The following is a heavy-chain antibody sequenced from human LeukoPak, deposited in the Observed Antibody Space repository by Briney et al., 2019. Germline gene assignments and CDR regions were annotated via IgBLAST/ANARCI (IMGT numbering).Heavy chain of an antibody. CDR2: ISASDGSP. CDR1: GFTFSSYW. J-gene: IGHJ3*02. V-gene: IGHV3-23*01. Sequence: GGSLRLSCAASGFTFSSYWMTWVRPAPGKGLEWVSTISASDGSPYYSDSVKGRFSISRDNSKNTLYLQMNSLRAEDTAVYYCAKAGSPYRHDTFDIWGQGTMVTVSS. D-gene: IGHD1-26*01. CDR3: AKAGSPYRHDTFDI.